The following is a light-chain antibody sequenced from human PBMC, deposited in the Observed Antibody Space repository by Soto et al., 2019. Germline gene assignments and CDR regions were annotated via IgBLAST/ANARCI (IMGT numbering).Light chain of an antibody. Sequence: QSALTQPASVSGSPGQSFTISCTGTSGDVGGYDFVSWYQHHPGKAPKLMIYDVNNRPSGLSNRFSGSKSGNTASLTISGLQTEDEADYYCSSYTSTHTRVFGTGTKVTVL. V-gene: IGLV2-14*01. CDR2: DVN. CDR3: SSYTSTHTRV. J-gene: IGLJ1*01. CDR1: SGDVGGYDF.